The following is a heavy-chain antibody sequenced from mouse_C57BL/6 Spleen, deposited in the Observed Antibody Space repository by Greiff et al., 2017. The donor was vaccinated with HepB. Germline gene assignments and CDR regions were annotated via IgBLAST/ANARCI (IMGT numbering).Heavy chain of an antibody. Sequence: VQLKESGPGLAKPSQTLSLTCSVTGYSITSDYWNWIRKFPGNKLEYMGYISYSGSTYYNPSLKSRISITRDTSKNQYYLQLNSVTTEDTATYYCARCPLYYGNYRGFYFDYWGQGTTLTVSS. CDR2: ISYSGST. CDR1: GYSITSDY. CDR3: ARCPLYYGNYRGFYFDY. J-gene: IGHJ2*01. D-gene: IGHD2-1*01. V-gene: IGHV3-8*01.